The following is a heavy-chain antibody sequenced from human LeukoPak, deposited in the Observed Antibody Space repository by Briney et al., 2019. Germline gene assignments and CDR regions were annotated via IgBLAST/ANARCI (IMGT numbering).Heavy chain of an antibody. D-gene: IGHD5-18*01. CDR1: GFTFSTCA. CDR2: ISGGGDGA. J-gene: IGHJ4*02. CDR3: AKRTRGYSYGTLDY. Sequence: GGSLRLSCAASGFTFSTCAMNWVRQAPGKGLEWVSTISGGGDGALYADSVKGRFTISRDNSKNTLFLQMNSLRAEDTAVYYCAKRTRGYSYGTLDYWGQGTLVTVSS. V-gene: IGHV3-23*01.